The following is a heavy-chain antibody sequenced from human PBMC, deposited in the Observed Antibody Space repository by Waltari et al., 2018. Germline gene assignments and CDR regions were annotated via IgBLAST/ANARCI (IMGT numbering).Heavy chain of an antibody. J-gene: IGHJ4*02. CDR2: IYYSGST. CDR1: GCSISSSSYH. V-gene: IGHV4-39*07. Sequence: QLQLQESGPGLVKPSETLSLTCTVPGCSISSSSYHWGWVRQPPGKGLGWIGSIYYSGSTYYNPSLKSRVTISVDTSKNQFSLKLSSVTAADTAVYYCARQKEQPGIDYWGQGTLVTVSS. D-gene: IGHD3-10*01. CDR3: ARQKEQPGIDY.